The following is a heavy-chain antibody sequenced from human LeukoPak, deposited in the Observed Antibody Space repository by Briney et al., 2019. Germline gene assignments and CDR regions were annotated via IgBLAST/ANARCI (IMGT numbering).Heavy chain of an antibody. Sequence: ASVKVSCKASGYTFTSYGISWVRQAPGQGLEWMGWISAYNGNTNYAQKLQGRVTMTTDTSTSTAYMELRSLRSDDTAVYYCARGRRWGGSYYHFDYWGQGTLVTVSS. J-gene: IGHJ4*02. V-gene: IGHV1-18*01. CDR3: ARGRRWGGSYYHFDY. D-gene: IGHD1-26*01. CDR2: ISAYNGNT. CDR1: GYTFTSYG.